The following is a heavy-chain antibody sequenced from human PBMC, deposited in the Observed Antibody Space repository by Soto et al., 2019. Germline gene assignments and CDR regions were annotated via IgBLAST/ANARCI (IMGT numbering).Heavy chain of an antibody. Sequence: ASVQVSCKASGYTFTSYYMHWVRQAPGQGLEWMGIINPRGGSTSYAQKFQGTVTMTRXRXXXXVXIXLXXXXSEXTAVYYWAIVGEAADHDTVVYSGRGTLVTGSA. CDR2: INPRGGST. V-gene: IGHV1-46*01. D-gene: IGHD3-22*01. J-gene: IGHJ4*02. CDR3: AIVGEAADHDTVVY. CDR1: GYTFTSYY.